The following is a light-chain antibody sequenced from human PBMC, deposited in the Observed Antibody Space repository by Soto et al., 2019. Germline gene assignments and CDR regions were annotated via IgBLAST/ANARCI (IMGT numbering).Light chain of an antibody. J-gene: IGKJ1*01. Sequence: DIQMTQSPSSLSASVGDRVTITCPASQSVSRCINWYQQKPGQAPKLVIYAASSLQNGVPSRFRGSRHRKYFTLTISTLQPEAFTTYNCQQSSKIPWTFGQGTEVEIK. V-gene: IGKV1-39*01. CDR3: QQSSKIPWT. CDR1: QSVSRC. CDR2: AAS.